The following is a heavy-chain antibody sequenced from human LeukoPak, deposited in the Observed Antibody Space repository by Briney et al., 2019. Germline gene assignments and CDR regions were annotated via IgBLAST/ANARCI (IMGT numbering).Heavy chain of an antibody. CDR2: IGISSNKI. V-gene: IGHV3-21*01. CDR1: GFTLRSYT. J-gene: IGHJ4*02. CDR3: ARELGIAVDY. D-gene: IGHD6-13*01. Sequence: GGSLRLSCAASGFTLRSYTMNWVRQAPGKGLEWVSSIGISSNKIYYADSVKGRFIISRDNAKNSVYLQMNSLRAEDTAVYYCARELGIAVDYWGQGTLVTVSS.